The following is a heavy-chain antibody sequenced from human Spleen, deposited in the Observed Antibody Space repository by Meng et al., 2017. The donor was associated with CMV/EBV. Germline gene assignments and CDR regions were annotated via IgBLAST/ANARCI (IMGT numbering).Heavy chain of an antibody. CDR1: GGSFSGYY. CDR2: INHSGST. Sequence: QVQLQQWGAGLLKPSXXLSLTCAVYGGSFSGYYWSWIRQPPGKGLEWIGEINHSGSTNYNPSLKSRVTISVDTSKNQFSLKLSSVTAADTAVYYCARVSSSWGIDYWGQGTLVTVSS. V-gene: IGHV4-34*01. D-gene: IGHD6-13*01. CDR3: ARVSSSWGIDY. J-gene: IGHJ4*02.